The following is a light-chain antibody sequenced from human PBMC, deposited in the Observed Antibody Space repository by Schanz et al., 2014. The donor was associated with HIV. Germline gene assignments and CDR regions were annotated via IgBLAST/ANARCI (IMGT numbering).Light chain of an antibody. J-gene: IGKJ3*01. CDR3: QQNYGYPFS. CDR1: QDINNH. V-gene: IGKV1-17*03. CDR2: AAS. Sequence: DIQMTQSPSAVSASVGDRVTITCRASQDINNHLVWFQQKPGKVPKRLMYAASSLQGGVPSRFSGSGSGTDFTLTISSLQPEDSATYYCQQNYGYPFSFGPATKVNIK.